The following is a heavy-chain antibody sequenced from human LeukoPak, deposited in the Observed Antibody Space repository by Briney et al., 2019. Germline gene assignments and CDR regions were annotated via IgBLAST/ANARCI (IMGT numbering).Heavy chain of an antibody. V-gene: IGHV3-30*04. J-gene: IGHJ6*04. CDR3: ARDLKDIVVVVAATWDV. CDR1: GFTFSSYA. CDR2: ISYDGSNK. Sequence: GRSLRLSCAASGFTFSSYAMHWVRQAPGKGLEWVAVISYDGSNKYYADSVKGRFTISRDNSKNTLYLQMNSLRAEDTAVYYCARDLKDIVVVVAATWDVWGKGTTVTVSS. D-gene: IGHD2-15*01.